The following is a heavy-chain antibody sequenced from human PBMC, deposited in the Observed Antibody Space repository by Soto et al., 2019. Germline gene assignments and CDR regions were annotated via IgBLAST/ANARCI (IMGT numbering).Heavy chain of an antibody. J-gene: IGHJ6*02. D-gene: IGHD3-10*01. V-gene: IGHV3-23*01. CDR1: GFTFRSYA. CDR2: ISGGGDST. Sequence: PGGSLRLSCAASGFTFRSYAMSWVRQAPGKGLEWVSSISGGGDSTYYADSMKGRLTISRDNAKNSLYLQMNSLRAEDTAVYYCARGSSYMVRGVIRSGYYYGMDVWGQGTTVTVSS. CDR3: ARGSSYMVRGVIRSGYYYGMDV.